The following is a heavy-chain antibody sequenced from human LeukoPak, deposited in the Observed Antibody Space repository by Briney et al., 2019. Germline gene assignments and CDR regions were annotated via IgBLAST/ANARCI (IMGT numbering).Heavy chain of an antibody. CDR3: ARAENFDY. D-gene: IGHD1-14*01. Sequence: PGGSLRLSCAASGFTFSSYWMHWVRQVPGKGLVWVSRINSDGSNRGYADSVKGRFTISRDNSKNTLYLQMNSLRAEDTAVYYCARAENFDYWGQGTLVTVSS. CDR1: GFTFSSYW. CDR2: INSDGSNR. V-gene: IGHV3-74*01. J-gene: IGHJ4*02.